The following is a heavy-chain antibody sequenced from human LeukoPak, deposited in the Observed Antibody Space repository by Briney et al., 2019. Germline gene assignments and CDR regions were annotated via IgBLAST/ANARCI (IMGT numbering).Heavy chain of an antibody. CDR3: ARSELWSSYYYYYMDV. D-gene: IGHD5-18*01. CDR1: GGSISSYY. J-gene: IGHJ6*03. Sequence: NPSETLSLTCTVSGGSISSYYWSWIRQPPGKGLEWIGRIYTSGSTNYNPSLKSRVTISVDTSKNQFSLKLSSVTAADTAVYYCARSELWSSYYYYYMDVWGKGTTVTVSS. CDR2: IYTSGST. V-gene: IGHV4-4*08.